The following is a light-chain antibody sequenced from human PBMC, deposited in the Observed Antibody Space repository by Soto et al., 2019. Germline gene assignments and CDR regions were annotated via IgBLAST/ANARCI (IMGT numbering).Light chain of an antibody. Sequence: QSVLTHPPSVSGSPGQSVTISCSGTIDDVTAYYRVSWYQQTPGTAPKLMIYDVSNRPSGVPDRFSGPRSGNTASLTISGLQAEDEGDYYCSVYTRTSTYVFGTGTKVTVL. J-gene: IGLJ1*01. CDR3: SVYTRTSTYV. CDR1: IDDVTAYYR. V-gene: IGLV2-18*01. CDR2: DVS.